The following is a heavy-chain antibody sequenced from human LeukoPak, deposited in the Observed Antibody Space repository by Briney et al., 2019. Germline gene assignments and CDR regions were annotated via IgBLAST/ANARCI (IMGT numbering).Heavy chain of an antibody. V-gene: IGHV3-23*01. D-gene: IGHD1-26*01. Sequence: PGGSLRLSCAASGFTFRRYGMSWVRQAPGKGLEWVSAISGSGSSTFYGDSVKGRFTISRDNSKNTLYLQMNSLRAEDTAVYYCARLVGATGGNWFDPWGQGTLVTVSS. J-gene: IGHJ5*02. CDR2: ISGSGSST. CDR3: ARLVGATGGNWFDP. CDR1: GFTFRRYG.